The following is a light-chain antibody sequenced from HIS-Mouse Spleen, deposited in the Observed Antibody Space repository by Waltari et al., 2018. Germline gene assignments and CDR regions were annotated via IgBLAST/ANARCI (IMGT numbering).Light chain of an antibody. CDR2: EVS. CDR3: SSYAGSNNWV. CDR1: SSDVGGYHY. V-gene: IGLV2-8*01. Sequence: QSALTQPPSASGSPGQSVPIPCTGTSSDVGGYHYASWYQQHPGKAPKLMIYEVSKRPSGVPDRFSGSKSGNTASLTVSGLQAEDEADYYCSSYAGSNNWVFGGGTKLTVL. J-gene: IGLJ2*01.